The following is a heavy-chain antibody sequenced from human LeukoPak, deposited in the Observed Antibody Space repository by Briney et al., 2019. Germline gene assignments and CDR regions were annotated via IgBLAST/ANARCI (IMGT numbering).Heavy chain of an antibody. CDR1: GGTFSSYA. CDR2: IIPIFGIA. J-gene: IGHJ3*02. V-gene: IGHV1-69*04. CDR3: ARRNSGYDGAFDI. D-gene: IGHD5-12*01. Sequence: GSSVKVSCKASGGTFSSYAISWVRQAPGQGLEWMGRIIPIFGIANYAQKFQGRVTITADKSTSTAYMELSSLGSEDTAVYYCARRNSGYDGAFDIWGQGTMVTVSS.